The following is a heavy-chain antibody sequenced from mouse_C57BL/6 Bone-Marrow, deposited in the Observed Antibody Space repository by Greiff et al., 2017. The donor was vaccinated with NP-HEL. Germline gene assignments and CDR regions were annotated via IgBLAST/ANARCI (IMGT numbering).Heavy chain of an antibody. CDR2: IYPGNSDT. D-gene: IGHD2-10*02. J-gene: IGHJ1*03. V-gene: IGHV1-5*01. CDR3: TRCQYGNYWYFDV. Sequence: EVQLHQSGTVLARPGASVKMSCKTSGYTFTSYWLHWVKQRPGQGLAWIGAIYPGNSDTSYNQKFKGKAKLTAVTSASTAYMGLSSLTNEDSAVYYCTRCQYGNYWYFDVWGTGTTVTVSS. CDR1: GYTFTSYW.